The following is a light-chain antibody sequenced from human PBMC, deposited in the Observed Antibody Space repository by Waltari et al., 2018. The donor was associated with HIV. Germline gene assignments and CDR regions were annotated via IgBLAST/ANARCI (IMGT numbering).Light chain of an antibody. CDR2: GTN. V-gene: IGLV1-40*01. CDR3: QSYDSSLSGWVV. CDR1: SSNIGAGYD. Sequence: QSVLTQPPSVSGAPGQRVTISCTGSSSNIGAGYDVHWYQQLPGPAPTLLIYGTNNRPSGVPDRFSGSKSGTSASLAITGLQAGDEAEYYCQSYDSSLSGWVVFGGGTKVTVL. J-gene: IGLJ2*01.